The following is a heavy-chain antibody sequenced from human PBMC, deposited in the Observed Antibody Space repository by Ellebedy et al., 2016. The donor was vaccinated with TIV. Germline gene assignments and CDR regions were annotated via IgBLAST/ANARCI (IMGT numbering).Heavy chain of an antibody. Sequence: AASVKVSCKASGYTFTGYYMHWVRQAPGQGLEWMGWINPNSGGTNYAQKFQGRVTMTRDTSISTAYMELRSLRSDDTAVYYCARVFPYSSGWYRDFDYWGQGTLVTVSS. D-gene: IGHD6-19*01. CDR3: ARVFPYSSGWYRDFDY. V-gene: IGHV1-2*02. J-gene: IGHJ4*02. CDR2: INPNSGGT. CDR1: GYTFTGYY.